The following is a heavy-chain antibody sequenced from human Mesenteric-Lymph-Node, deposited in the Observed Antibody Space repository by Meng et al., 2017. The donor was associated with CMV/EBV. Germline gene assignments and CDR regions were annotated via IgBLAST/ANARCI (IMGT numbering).Heavy chain of an antibody. CDR1: GFTFSSYA. Sequence: GESLKISCAGSGFTFSSYAMSWVRQAPGKGLEWVSGVSGGADRSYYADSVKGRFTISRDNFKNTLYLRMDSLRVEDAAVYYCAKATSTGYYYYGMDVWGQGTAVTVSS. CDR2: VSGGADRS. D-gene: IGHD2-2*01. V-gene: IGHV3-23*01. J-gene: IGHJ6*02. CDR3: AKATSTGYYYYGMDV.